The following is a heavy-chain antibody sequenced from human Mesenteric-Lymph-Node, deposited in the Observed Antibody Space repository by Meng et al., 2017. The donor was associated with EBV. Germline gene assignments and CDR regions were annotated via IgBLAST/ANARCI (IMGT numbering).Heavy chain of an antibody. CDR1: GGSFSSYY. CDR2: ISHSGST. D-gene: IGHD3-16*02. CDR3: AKGPLLGGELSLEDY. J-gene: IGHJ4*02. V-gene: IGHV4-34*01. Sequence: QVQLTQWGAGRLKPSGTLSPPCAVYGGSFSSYYWSWIRQPPGKGLEWIGEISHSGSTNYNPSLKSRVTISVDTSKNQFSLKLSSVTAADTAVYYCAKGPLLGGELSLEDYWGQGTLVTVSS.